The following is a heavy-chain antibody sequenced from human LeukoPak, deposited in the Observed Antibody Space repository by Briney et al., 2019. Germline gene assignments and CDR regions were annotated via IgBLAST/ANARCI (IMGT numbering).Heavy chain of an antibody. V-gene: IGHV3-7*01. Sequence: GGSLRLSCAASGFTFSSYWMTWVRQAPGKGLEWVATIKEDGSDKYYVDSVKGRFTISRDNAKNSLYLQMNSLRAEDTATYYCARDTYRFDDYWGQGTPVTASS. D-gene: IGHD2-2*01. CDR2: IKEDGSDK. J-gene: IGHJ4*02. CDR1: GFTFSSYW. CDR3: ARDTYRFDDY.